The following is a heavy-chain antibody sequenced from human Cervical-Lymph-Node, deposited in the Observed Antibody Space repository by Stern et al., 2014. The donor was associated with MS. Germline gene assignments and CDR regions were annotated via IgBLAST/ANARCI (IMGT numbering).Heavy chain of an antibody. V-gene: IGHV3-11*01. Sequence: VQLVESGGGLVKPGGSLRLSCAASGFTFSDFYMTWIRQAPGKGLEWVSYISNSGSSTSYADSVKGRFTISRDNANNSVFLQMNSLRPEDTAVYFCTRDIGISGNWFDPWGQGTPVTVSS. D-gene: IGHD3-10*01. CDR3: TRDIGISGNWFDP. CDR2: ISNSGSST. CDR1: GFTFSDFY. J-gene: IGHJ5*02.